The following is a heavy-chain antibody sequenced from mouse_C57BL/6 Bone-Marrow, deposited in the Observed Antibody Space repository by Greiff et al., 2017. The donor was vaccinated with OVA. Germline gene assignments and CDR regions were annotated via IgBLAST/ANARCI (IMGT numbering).Heavy chain of an antibody. D-gene: IGHD2-3*01. CDR3: ARWDGYYPAWFAY. CDR2: IYPGDGDT. Sequence: VQLQQSGPELVKPGASVKISCKASGYAFSSSWMNWVKQRPGKGLEWIGRIYPGDGDTNYNGKFKGKATLTADKSSSTAYMQLSSLTSEDSAVYFCARWDGYYPAWFAYWGQGTLVTVSA. CDR1: GYAFSSSW. V-gene: IGHV1-82*01. J-gene: IGHJ3*01.